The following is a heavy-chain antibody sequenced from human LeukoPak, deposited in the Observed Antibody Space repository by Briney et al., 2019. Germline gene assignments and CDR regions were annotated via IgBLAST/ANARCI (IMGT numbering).Heavy chain of an antibody. D-gene: IGHD3-22*01. V-gene: IGHV3-9*01. J-gene: IGHJ4*02. Sequence: GGSLRLSCAASGFTLDDYAMHWVRQAPGKGLEWVSGISWNSGSIGYADSVKGRFTISRDSAKNSLYLQMNSLRAEDTALYYCAKDVYYYDSSGMGFFDYWGQGTLVTVSS. CDR2: ISWNSGSI. CDR1: GFTLDDYA. CDR3: AKDVYYYDSSGMGFFDY.